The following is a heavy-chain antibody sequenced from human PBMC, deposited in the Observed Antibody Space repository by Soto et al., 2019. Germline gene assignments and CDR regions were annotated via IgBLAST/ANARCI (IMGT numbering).Heavy chain of an antibody. CDR2: IYYSGST. CDR3: ARSLRFLEYNWFDP. V-gene: IGHV4-31*03. Sequence: PSETLSLTCTVSGGSISSGGYYWSWIRQHPGKGLEWIGYIYYSGSTYYNPSLKSRVTISVDTSKNQFSLKLSSVTAADTAVYYCARSLRFLEYNWFDPWGQGTLVTVSS. J-gene: IGHJ5*02. CDR1: GGSISSGGYY. D-gene: IGHD3-3*01.